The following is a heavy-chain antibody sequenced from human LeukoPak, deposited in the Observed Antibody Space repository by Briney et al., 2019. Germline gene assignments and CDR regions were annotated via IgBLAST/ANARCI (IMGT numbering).Heavy chain of an antibody. J-gene: IGHJ5*02. CDR1: GASMKSHY. D-gene: IGHD5-18*01. CDR2: IYDNGGT. V-gene: IGHV4-4*07. CDR3: AKVVRGYFDP. Sequence: PSETLSLTCTVSGASMKSHYWSWLRQSAEKGLEWIGRIYDNGGTDYNPSLQSRVAVFRDMSRNQVLLNLTSVTAADTAVYFCAKVVRGYFDPWGQGISVIASS.